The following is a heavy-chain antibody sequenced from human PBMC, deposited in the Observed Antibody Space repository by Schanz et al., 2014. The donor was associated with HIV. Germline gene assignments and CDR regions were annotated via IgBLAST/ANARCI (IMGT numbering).Heavy chain of an antibody. J-gene: IGHJ5*02. Sequence: QVQLVQSGAEMKKPGASVKVSCKTSGYTFTGYFMHWERQAPGQGLEWMGWINPNSGGTNYAQKFQGRVTMTRDTSSSTAYMEMRRLRSDDTAVYYCARDVSVDCTGINNCYTRKWFDPWGQGTLVTVSS. D-gene: IGHD2-2*02. CDR2: INPNSGGT. CDR3: ARDVSVDCTGINNCYTRKWFDP. V-gene: IGHV1-2*02. CDR1: GYTFTGYF.